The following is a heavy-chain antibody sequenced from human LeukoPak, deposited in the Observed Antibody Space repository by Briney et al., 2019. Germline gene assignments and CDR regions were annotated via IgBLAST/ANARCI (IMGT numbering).Heavy chain of an antibody. V-gene: IGHV3-30-3*01. CDR1: GFTFSSYA. J-gene: IGHJ4*02. CDR2: ISYDGSNK. CDR3: ARDRSYYDSSGYSSFDY. Sequence: GGSLRLSCAASGFTFSSYAMPWVRQAPGKGLEWVAVISYDGSNKYYADSVKGRFTISRDNSKNTLYLQMNSLRAEDTAVYYCARDRSYYDSSGYSSFDYWGQGTLVTVSS. D-gene: IGHD3-22*01.